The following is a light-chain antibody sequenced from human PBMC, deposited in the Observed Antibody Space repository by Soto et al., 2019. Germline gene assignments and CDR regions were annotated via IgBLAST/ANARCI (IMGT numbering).Light chain of an antibody. J-gene: IGKJ1*01. CDR2: GAS. V-gene: IGKV3-20*01. CDR3: QQYGSSPRT. CDR1: QSVSSSY. Sequence: EIVLTQSAGTLSLSPGERATLSCRASQSVSSSYLARYQQKPGQAPRLLTYGASSRATGIPDRFSGSGSGTDFTLTISRLEPEDFAVYYCQQYGSSPRTFGQGTKVDIK.